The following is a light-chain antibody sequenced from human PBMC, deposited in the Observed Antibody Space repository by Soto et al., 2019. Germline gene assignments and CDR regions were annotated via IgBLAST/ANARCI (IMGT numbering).Light chain of an antibody. Sequence: IVMTQSPLSLPVTPGESASISCRSSQSLLYSNGYNYLDWYLQKPGQSPQLLIYLGSNRASGVPDRFSGSGSGTDFTLKISRVEAEDVGVYYCMQALQTPYTFGQGTKLEIK. J-gene: IGKJ2*01. CDR3: MQALQTPYT. V-gene: IGKV2-28*01. CDR2: LGS. CDR1: QSLLYSNGYNY.